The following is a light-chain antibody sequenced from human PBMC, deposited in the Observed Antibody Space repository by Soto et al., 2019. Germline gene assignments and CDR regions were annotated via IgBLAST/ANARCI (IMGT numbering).Light chain of an antibody. CDR2: DVS. CDR3: SSYTSSSPYV. Sequence: QSVLTQPASVSGSPGQSITISCTGTSSDVGGYNYVSWYQHHPGKAPKLMIYDVSNRPSGVSNRFSGSNSGNTASLTISGLQAEDEADYYCSSYTSSSPYVFGTGTKLTVL. V-gene: IGLV2-14*03. CDR1: SSDVGGYNY. J-gene: IGLJ1*01.